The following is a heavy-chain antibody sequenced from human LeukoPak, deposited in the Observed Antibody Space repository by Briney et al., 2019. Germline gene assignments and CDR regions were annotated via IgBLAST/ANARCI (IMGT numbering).Heavy chain of an antibody. Sequence: KPSGTLSLTCTVSGGSISSSSYYWGWIRQPPGKGLEWIGSIYYSGSTYYNPSLKSRVTISVDTSKNQFSLKLSSVTAADTAVYYCARQGQGVQLERRVLGRGWFDPWGQGTLVTVSS. CDR2: IYYSGST. J-gene: IGHJ5*02. D-gene: IGHD1-1*01. V-gene: IGHV4-39*01. CDR1: GGSISSSSYY. CDR3: ARQGQGVQLERRVLGRGWFDP.